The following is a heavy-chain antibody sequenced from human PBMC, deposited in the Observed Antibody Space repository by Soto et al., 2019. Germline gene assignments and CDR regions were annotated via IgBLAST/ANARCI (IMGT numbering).Heavy chain of an antibody. CDR1: GYTFTSYA. V-gene: IGHV1-3*01. CDR3: ARDVGSSGWYRNLDY. CDR2: INAGNGNT. D-gene: IGHD6-19*01. Sequence: ASVKVSCKASGYTFTSYAMHWVRQAPGQRLEWMGWINAGNGNTKYSQKFQGRVTITRDTSASTAYMELSSLRSEDTAVYYCARDVGSSGWYRNLDYWGQGTLVTVSS. J-gene: IGHJ4*02.